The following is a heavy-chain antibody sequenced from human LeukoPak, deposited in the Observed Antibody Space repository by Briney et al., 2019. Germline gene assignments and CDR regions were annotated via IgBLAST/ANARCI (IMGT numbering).Heavy chain of an antibody. CDR3: ARHLHLYGDYDPPLYWYFDL. Sequence: PSETLSLTCTVSGGSISSSSYYWGWIRQPPGKGLEWIGSIYYSGSTYYNPSLKSRVTISVDTSKNQFSLKLSSVTAADTAVYYCARHLHLYGDYDPPLYWYFDLWGRGTLVTVSS. D-gene: IGHD4-17*01. CDR2: IYYSGST. J-gene: IGHJ2*01. CDR1: GGSISSSSYY. V-gene: IGHV4-39*01.